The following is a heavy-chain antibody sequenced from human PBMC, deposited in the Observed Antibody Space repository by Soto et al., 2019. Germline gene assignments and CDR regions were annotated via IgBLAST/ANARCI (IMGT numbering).Heavy chain of an antibody. CDR2: ISSSSSTI. CDR1: GFTFSSYS. Sequence: GGSLRLSCAASGFTFSSYSMNWVRQAPGKGLEWVSYISSSSSTIYYADSVKGRFTISRDNAKNSLYLQMNSLRDEDTAVYYCARVSPTFGIAVALGMDVWGQGTTVTVSS. CDR3: ARVSPTFGIAVALGMDV. D-gene: IGHD6-19*01. J-gene: IGHJ6*02. V-gene: IGHV3-48*02.